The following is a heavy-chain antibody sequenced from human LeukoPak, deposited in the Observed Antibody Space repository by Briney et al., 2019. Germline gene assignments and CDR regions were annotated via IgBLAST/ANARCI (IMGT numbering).Heavy chain of an antibody. CDR2: IKQDGSEK. CDR3: ARHGSGSYYHLGLGY. Sequence: GGSLRLSCAASGFTFSSYWMSWVRQAPGKGLEWVANIKQDGSEKYYVDSVKGRFTISRDNAKNSLYLQMNSLRAEDTAVYYCARHGSGSYYHLGLGYWGQGTLVTVSS. V-gene: IGHV3-7*01. CDR1: GFTFSSYW. D-gene: IGHD3-10*01. J-gene: IGHJ4*02.